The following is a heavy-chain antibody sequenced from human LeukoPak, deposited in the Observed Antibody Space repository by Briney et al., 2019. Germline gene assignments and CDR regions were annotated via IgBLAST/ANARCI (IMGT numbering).Heavy chain of an antibody. D-gene: IGHD1-26*01. Sequence: GGSLRLSCAASGFTFSSYWMHWVRQAPGKGLVWVSRINTDGSSTSYADSVKGRFTISRDNAKNTLYLQMNSLRAEDTAVYYCARDRAVGATVGDYWGQGTLVTVSS. V-gene: IGHV3-74*01. CDR2: INTDGSST. CDR1: GFTFSSYW. CDR3: ARDRAVGATVGDY. J-gene: IGHJ4*02.